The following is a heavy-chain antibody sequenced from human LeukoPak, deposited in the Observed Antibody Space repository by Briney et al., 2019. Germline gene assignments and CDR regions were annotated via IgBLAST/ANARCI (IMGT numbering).Heavy chain of an antibody. J-gene: IGHJ4*02. CDR2: IIPIFGTA. V-gene: IGHV1-69*05. D-gene: IGHD3-16*02. CDR3: ATNGWGYDYVWGSYRPPTRFDY. Sequence: SVTVSCKASGGTFSSYAISWVRQAPGQGLEWMGGIIPIFGTANYAQKFQGRVTITTDESTSTAYMELSSLRSEDTAVYYCATNGWGYDYVWGSYRPPTRFDYWGQRTLVTVSS. CDR1: GGTFSSYA.